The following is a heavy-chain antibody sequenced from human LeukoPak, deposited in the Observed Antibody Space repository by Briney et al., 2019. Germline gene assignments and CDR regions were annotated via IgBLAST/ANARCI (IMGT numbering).Heavy chain of an antibody. CDR2: IHDSGST. CDR1: GGSISSGNYY. CDR3: ARRFYGTAYRNYYFYYMDV. J-gene: IGHJ6*03. D-gene: IGHD3/OR15-3a*01. V-gene: IGHV4-39*01. Sequence: SETLSLTCAVSGGSISSGNYYWGWIRQPPGQGLEWIGAIHDSGSTDYYPSLKSRVTISVDTSKTQFSLKLTSVTAADTAVYFCARRFYGTAYRNYYFYYMDVWGKGTTVTVSS.